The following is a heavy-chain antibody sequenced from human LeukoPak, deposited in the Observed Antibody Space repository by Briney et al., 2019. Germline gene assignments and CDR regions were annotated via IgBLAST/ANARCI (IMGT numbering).Heavy chain of an antibody. CDR2: INQDGSEK. J-gene: IGHJ4*01. Sequence: PGGSLRLYCAASGFTFSSHWMSWVRQTPGKGLEWVAHINQDGSEKYYVDSVKGRFTISRDNAKNSLHLQVNSLRSEDTAVYYCARDKVTDWGHGALVTVSS. V-gene: IGHV3-7*01. CDR3: ARDKVTD. CDR1: GFTFSSHW.